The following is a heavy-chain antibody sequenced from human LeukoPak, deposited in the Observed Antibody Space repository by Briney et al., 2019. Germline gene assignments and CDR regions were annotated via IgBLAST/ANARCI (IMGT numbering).Heavy chain of an antibody. CDR2: IKQDGSEK. CDR1: GFTFSSYW. D-gene: IGHD6-13*01. J-gene: IGHJ4*02. V-gene: IGHV3-7*01. CDR3: ARRDIAAAEDY. Sequence: GGSLRLSCAASGFTFSSYWMSWVRQAPGRGVEGVANIKQDGSEKYYVDSVKGRFTISRDNAKNSLYLQMNSLRAEDTAVYYCARRDIAAAEDYWGQGTLVTVSS.